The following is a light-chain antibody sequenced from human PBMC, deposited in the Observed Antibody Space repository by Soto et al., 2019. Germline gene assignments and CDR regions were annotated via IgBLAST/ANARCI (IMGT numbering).Light chain of an antibody. CDR1: SSDVGGYDY. CDR2: DVS. Sequence: QSALTQPASVSGSPGQSITISCTGTSSDVGGYDYVSWYQQYPGKAPKVMIYDVSKRPSGVSNRFSGSKSGITASLTISGLQAEDEADYYCSSTTSTSTHVVFGGGTKVTVL. J-gene: IGLJ2*01. CDR3: SSTTSTSTHVV. V-gene: IGLV2-14*01.